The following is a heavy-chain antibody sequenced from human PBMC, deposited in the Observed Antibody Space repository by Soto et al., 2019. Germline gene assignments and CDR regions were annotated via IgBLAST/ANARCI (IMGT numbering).Heavy chain of an antibody. CDR1: GFSFSTYA. Sequence: EVQLLESGGNLVQPGGSLRLSCAASGFSFSTYALTWVRQVPGKGLEWGSGISASGATTYYADSVKGRFTISRDNSKNTVFLHMTSLRAEDTALYYCAKWTDTVVEAALAGGAFDIWGQGTTVTVSS. CDR3: AKWTDTVVEAALAGGAFDI. D-gene: IGHD2-2*01. CDR2: ISASGATT. J-gene: IGHJ3*02. V-gene: IGHV3-23*01.